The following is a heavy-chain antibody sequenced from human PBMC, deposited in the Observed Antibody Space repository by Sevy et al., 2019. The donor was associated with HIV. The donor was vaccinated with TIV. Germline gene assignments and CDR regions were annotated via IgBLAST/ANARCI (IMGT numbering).Heavy chain of an antibody. CDR2: INSDGRST. J-gene: IGHJ5*02. Sequence: GGSLRLSCAASEFTFSSYWMHWVRQAPGKGLVWVSRINSDGRSTSYADSVKGRFTISRDNAKNTLYLQMNSLRAEDTAVDYCARDQVTIFGVGENWFDPWGQGTLVTVSS. CDR3: ARDQVTIFGVGENWFDP. D-gene: IGHD3-3*01. CDR1: EFTFSSYW. V-gene: IGHV3-74*01.